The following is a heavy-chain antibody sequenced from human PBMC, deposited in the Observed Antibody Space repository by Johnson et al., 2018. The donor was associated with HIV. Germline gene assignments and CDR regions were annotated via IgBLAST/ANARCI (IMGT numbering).Heavy chain of an antibody. J-gene: IGHJ3*01. V-gene: IGHV3-48*02. D-gene: IGHD3-10*01. Sequence: VQLVESGGGLVQPGRSLRLSCAASGFTFSSYWMSWVRQAPGKGLEWVSYISSSGSTIYYADSVKGRFTISRDNSKNTLYLQMTSLRQDDTAVYWCYCTDHCGAGSESRGTFDAWGQGTLVTVSS. CDR2: ISSSGSTI. CDR3: YCTDHCGAGSESRGTFDA. CDR1: GFTFSSYW.